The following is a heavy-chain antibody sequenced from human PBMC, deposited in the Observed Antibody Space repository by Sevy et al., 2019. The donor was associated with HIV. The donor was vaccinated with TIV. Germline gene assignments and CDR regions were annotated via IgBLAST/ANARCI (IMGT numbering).Heavy chain of an antibody. V-gene: IGHV4-31*03. J-gene: IGHJ4*02. D-gene: IGHD1-26*01. Sequence: SETLSLTCTVSGGSISSGGYYWSWIRQHPGKGLEWIGYIYYSGSTYYNPSLKSRVTISVDTSKNQFSLKLGSVTAADTAVYYCARIRRGLGGSLDYWGQGTLVTVSS. CDR2: IYYSGST. CDR1: GGSISSGGYY. CDR3: ARIRRGLGGSLDY.